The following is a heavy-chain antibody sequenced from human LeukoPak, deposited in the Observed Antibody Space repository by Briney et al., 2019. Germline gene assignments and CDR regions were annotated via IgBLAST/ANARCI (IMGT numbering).Heavy chain of an antibody. CDR2: INPNSGDT. J-gene: IGHJ4*02. CDR3: ARDYCSSTSCLFDY. CDR1: GYTFTGYH. D-gene: IGHD2-2*01. V-gene: IGHV1-2*06. Sequence: GASVKVSCKASGYTFTGYHMHWVRQAPGQGLEWMGRINPNSGDTNYAQKFQGRVTMTRDTSISTAYMELSRLRSDDTAMYYCARDYCSSTSCLFDYWGQETLVTVSS.